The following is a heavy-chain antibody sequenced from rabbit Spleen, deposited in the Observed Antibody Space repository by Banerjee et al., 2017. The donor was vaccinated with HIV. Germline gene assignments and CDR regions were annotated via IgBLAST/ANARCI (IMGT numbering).Heavy chain of an antibody. CDR1: GFDFSRTG. D-gene: IGHD1-1*01. CDR2: IDLLFGTT. J-gene: IGHJ4*01. V-gene: IGHV1S47*01. Sequence: QEQLMESGGGLVQPGGSLKLSCKASGFDFSRTGVSWVRQAPGKGLEWIGYIDLLFGTTYYANWVNDRFTISSHSAQNTLSLQLHSLTAADTATYFCVRGASGSGYYSLWGPGPLVTVS. CDR3: VRGASGSGYYSL.